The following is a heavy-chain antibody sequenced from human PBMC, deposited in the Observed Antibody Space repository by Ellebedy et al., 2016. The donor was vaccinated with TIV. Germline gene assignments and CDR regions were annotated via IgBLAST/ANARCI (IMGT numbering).Heavy chain of an antibody. J-gene: IGHJ4*02. D-gene: IGHD2-15*01. CDR1: GGSFSGYY. V-gene: IGHV4-34*01. Sequence: SETLSLXXAVYGGSFSGYYWSWIRQPPGKGLEWIGEINHSGSTNYNPSLKSRVTISVDTSKNQFSLKLSSVTAADTAVYYCAGHLGYCSGGSCSYFDYWGQGILVTVSS. CDR3: AGHLGYCSGGSCSYFDY. CDR2: INHSGST.